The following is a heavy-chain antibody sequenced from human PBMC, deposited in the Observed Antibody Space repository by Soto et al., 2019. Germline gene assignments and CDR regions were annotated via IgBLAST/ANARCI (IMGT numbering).Heavy chain of an antibody. D-gene: IGHD2-2*03. Sequence: QLQLQESGPGLVEPSETLSLTCTVSGGSVSSNSYSWGWIRQSPGKGLEWIGTIYSIDNTYYNPSLLRRVTICVDTSMNEFSLRLRSVIDADTAVYYCARLNGYFVSTSCNGYSGMDVWGQGTTVTVSS. CDR1: GGSVSSNSYS. CDR3: ARLNGYFVSTSCNGYSGMDV. CDR2: IYSIDNT. J-gene: IGHJ6*02. V-gene: IGHV4-39*01.